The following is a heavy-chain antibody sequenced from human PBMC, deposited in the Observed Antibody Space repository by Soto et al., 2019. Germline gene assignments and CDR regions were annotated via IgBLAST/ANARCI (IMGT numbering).Heavy chain of an antibody. J-gene: IGHJ4*02. CDR1: GGSISSSSYY. CDR2: IYYSGST. V-gene: IGHV4-39*01. Sequence: QLQLQESGPGLVKPSETLSLTCTVSGGSISSSSYYCGWIRQPPGKGLEWIGSIYYSGSTYYNPSLKSRVTISVDTSKNQFSLKLSSVTAADTAVYYCARYQVPAAIDYWGQGTLVTVSS. D-gene: IGHD2-2*01. CDR3: ARYQVPAAIDY.